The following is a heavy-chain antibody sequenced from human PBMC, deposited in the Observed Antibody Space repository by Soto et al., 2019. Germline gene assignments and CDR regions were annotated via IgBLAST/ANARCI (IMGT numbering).Heavy chain of an antibody. Sequence: EVQLVESGGGLVQPGGSRRLSCAASGFTFSDYWMHWFRQAPGKGLVWVSRIRGDGSSTSHADSVKGRLTISRDNAKDTLYLQMNSLTVEDTAIYYCARVAVAALRSWYFDLWGRGTLVTVSS. CDR1: GFTFSDYW. CDR3: ARVAVAALRSWYFDL. V-gene: IGHV3-74*01. CDR2: IRGDGSST. J-gene: IGHJ2*01. D-gene: IGHD6-13*01.